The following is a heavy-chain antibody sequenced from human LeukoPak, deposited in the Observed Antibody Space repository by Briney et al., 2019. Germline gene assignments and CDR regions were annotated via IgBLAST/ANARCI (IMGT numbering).Heavy chain of an antibody. CDR1: SGSFSSSSYF. CDR2: INYSGTT. CDR3: ARLRGGVQLWGD. V-gene: IGHV4-39*01. Sequence: PSETLSLTCSVSSGSFSSSSYFCGWIRQSPGMGLEWIATINYSGTTYYNPSLKSRVTTSLDTSRNQFSLKLTSVTAADTAVYYCARLRGGVQLWGDWGQGALVTVSS. J-gene: IGHJ4*01. D-gene: IGHD3-10*01.